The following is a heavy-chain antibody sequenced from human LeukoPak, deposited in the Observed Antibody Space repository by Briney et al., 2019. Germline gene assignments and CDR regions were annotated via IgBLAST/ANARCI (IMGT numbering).Heavy chain of an antibody. Sequence: SETLSLTCTVSGGSISSGGYYWSWIRQHPGKGLEWIGYIYYSGSTNYNPFLKSRVTISVDTSKNQFSLKLSSVTAADTAVYYCARDRVAAAYYYYGMDVWGQGTTVTVFS. CDR2: IYYSGST. V-gene: IGHV4-31*03. CDR1: GGSISSGGYY. CDR3: ARDRVAAAYYYYGMDV. D-gene: IGHD6-13*01. J-gene: IGHJ6*02.